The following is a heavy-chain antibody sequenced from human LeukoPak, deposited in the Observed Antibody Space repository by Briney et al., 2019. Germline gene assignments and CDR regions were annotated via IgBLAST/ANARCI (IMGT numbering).Heavy chain of an antibody. CDR2: ISYDGSNK. D-gene: IGHD4-11*01. Sequence: PGGSLRLSCAASGFTFRSYAMHWVRQAPGKGLEWVAVISYDGSNKYYADSVKGRFTISRDNSKNTLYLQMNSLRAEDTAVYYCAKGLQSPLYYYMDVWGKGTTVTVSS. V-gene: IGHV3-30-3*01. J-gene: IGHJ6*03. CDR3: AKGLQSPLYYYMDV. CDR1: GFTFRSYA.